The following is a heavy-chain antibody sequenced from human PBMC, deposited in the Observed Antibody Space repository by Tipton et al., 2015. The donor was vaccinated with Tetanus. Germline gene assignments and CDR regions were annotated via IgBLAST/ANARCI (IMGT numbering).Heavy chain of an antibody. CDR2: INPDSGVT. CDR1: GYTFTDFY. V-gene: IGHV1-2*02. D-gene: IGHD3-22*01. Sequence: QLVQSGAEVKKPGASVKVSCKASGYTFTDFYTHWVRQAPGHGLEWMGWINPDSGVTVYAQQFQGRVTMTRDTSISTAYMELSRLRSDDTAVYYCARDRGDYIYYGMDVWGPGTTVTVSS. CDR3: ARDRGDYIYYGMDV. J-gene: IGHJ6*02.